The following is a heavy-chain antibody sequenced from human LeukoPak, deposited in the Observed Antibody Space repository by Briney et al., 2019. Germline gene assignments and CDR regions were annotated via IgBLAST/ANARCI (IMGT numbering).Heavy chain of an antibody. CDR1: GGSISSSSYY. D-gene: IGHD2-8*02. CDR2: IYYSGST. Sequence: PSETLSLTCTVSGGSISSSSYYWGWIRQPPGKGLEWIGSIYYSGSTYYNPSLKSRVTISVDTSKNQFSLKLSSVTAADTAVYYCARGLVYWLDYYFDYWGQGTLVTVSS. CDR3: ARGLVYWLDYYFDY. J-gene: IGHJ4*02. V-gene: IGHV4-39*07.